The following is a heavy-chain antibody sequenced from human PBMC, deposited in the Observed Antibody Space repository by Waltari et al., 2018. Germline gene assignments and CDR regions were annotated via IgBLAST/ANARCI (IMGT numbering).Heavy chain of an antibody. CDR2: IYPGDSDT. CDR1: GYSFTSYW. CDR3: ALEYSSSFNFDY. J-gene: IGHJ4*02. D-gene: IGHD6-6*01. Sequence: EVQLVQSGAEVKKPGESLKISCKGSGYSFTSYWIGWVRQMPGKGLEWMGIIYPGDSDTRYSPSFPSQVHILAEKSISTAYPEWSSLKASETAMYYWALEYSSSFNFDYWGQGTLVTVSS. V-gene: IGHV5-51*01.